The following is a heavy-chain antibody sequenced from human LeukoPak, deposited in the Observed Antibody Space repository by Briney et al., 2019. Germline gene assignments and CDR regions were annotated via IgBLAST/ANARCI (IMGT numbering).Heavy chain of an antibody. Sequence: ASVKVSCKASGYTFTGYYMHWVRQAPGQGLEWMGWINPNSGGTSYAQKFRGRVIMTRDTSINTAYVVLSGLKSDDTAVYYCARPLTGTSWYYFDYWGQGTLVTVSS. D-gene: IGHD1-7*01. CDR1: GYTFTGYY. CDR2: INPNSGGT. V-gene: IGHV1-2*02. CDR3: ARPLTGTSWYYFDY. J-gene: IGHJ4*02.